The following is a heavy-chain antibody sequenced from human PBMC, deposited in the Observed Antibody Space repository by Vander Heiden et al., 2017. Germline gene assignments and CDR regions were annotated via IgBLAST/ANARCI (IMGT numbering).Heavy chain of an antibody. CDR1: GYTSNNYG. D-gene: IGHD6-13*01. Sequence: QVQLVQSGAEVKKPGDSVKISCQASGYTSNNYGFTWVRQAPGQGLECMGWINTYNGITHYAQNVQGRVTMTADTSTTTAYMELRSQRSDDTAVYYCATYSSLIPDYWGQGTLVTVSA. CDR3: ATYSSLIPDY. J-gene: IGHJ4*02. V-gene: IGHV1-18*01. CDR2: INTYNGIT.